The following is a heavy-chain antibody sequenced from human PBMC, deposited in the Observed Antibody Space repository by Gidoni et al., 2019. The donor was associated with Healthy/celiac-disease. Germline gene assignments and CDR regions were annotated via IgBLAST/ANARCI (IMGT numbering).Heavy chain of an antibody. D-gene: IGHD4-17*01. V-gene: IGHV3-48*01. CDR3: ARGAQNDYGDSVDY. CDR1: GFTFRSYS. J-gene: IGHJ4*02. Sequence: EVQLVESGGGLVQPGGSLRLSCAASGFTFRSYSMNWVRQAPGKGLEWVSYISSSSSTIYYADSVKGRFTISRDNAKNSLYLQMNSLRAEDTAVYYCARGAQNDYGDSVDYWGQGTLVTVSS. CDR2: ISSSSSTI.